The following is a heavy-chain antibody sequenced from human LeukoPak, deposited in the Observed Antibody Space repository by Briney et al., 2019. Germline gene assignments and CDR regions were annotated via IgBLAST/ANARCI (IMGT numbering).Heavy chain of an antibody. D-gene: IGHD1-26*01. CDR1: GFMFSSYW. CDR3: NIDVCGGSYPFDY. Sequence: PGGSLRLSCAASGFMFSSYWMSWVRQAPGKGLEWVANIKQDGSEKYYVDSVKGRFTVSRDNARNSLYLQMNSPKIEDTAVYYCNIDVCGGSYPFDYWGQGALVTVSS. CDR2: IKQDGSEK. V-gene: IGHV3-7*03. J-gene: IGHJ4*02.